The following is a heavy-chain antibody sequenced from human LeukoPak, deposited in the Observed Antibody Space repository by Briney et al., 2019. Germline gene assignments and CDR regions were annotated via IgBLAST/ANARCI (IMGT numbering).Heavy chain of an antibody. V-gene: IGHV3-23*01. J-gene: IGHJ4*02. CDR2: ISGSGGST. CDR3: AKGSYDFWSGYQDY. D-gene: IGHD3-3*01. CDR1: GFTFSSYA. Sequence: GGSLRLSCAASGFTFSSYAMSWVRQAPGKGLGWVSAISGSGGSTYYADSVKGRFTISRDNSKNTLYLQMNSLRAEDTAVYYCAKGSYDFWSGYQDYWGQGTLVTVSS.